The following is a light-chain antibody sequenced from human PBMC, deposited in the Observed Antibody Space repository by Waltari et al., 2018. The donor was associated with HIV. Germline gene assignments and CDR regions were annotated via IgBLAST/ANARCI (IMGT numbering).Light chain of an antibody. V-gene: IGLV2-14*01. CDR1: SSDLLYYDS. J-gene: IGLJ3*02. CDR2: EVS. Sequence: QSALTQPASVSGSPGQSITISCTGSSSDLLYYDSVSWYQHNPGKAPKVIIYEVSNRPSGIPDRFSGSKSGNTASLTISGLQAEDEAYYFCTSYISSATPVFGGGTKLTVL. CDR3: TSYISSATPV.